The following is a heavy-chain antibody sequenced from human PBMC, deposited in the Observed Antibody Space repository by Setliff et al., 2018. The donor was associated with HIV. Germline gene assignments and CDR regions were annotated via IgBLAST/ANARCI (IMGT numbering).Heavy chain of an antibody. D-gene: IGHD3-3*01. V-gene: IGHV1-18*01. CDR3: VRENYDFWSGYYYVWSYMDV. J-gene: IGHJ6*03. CDR1: GYTFTNYG. CDR2: ISAYNGNT. Sequence: ASVKVSCKASGYTFTNYGISWVRQAPGQGLEWMGWISAYNGNTSYAQEFQGRVAMTTHTSTSTAYMELRSLRSDDTAVYYCVRENYDFWSGYYYVWSYMDVWGKGTAVTVSS.